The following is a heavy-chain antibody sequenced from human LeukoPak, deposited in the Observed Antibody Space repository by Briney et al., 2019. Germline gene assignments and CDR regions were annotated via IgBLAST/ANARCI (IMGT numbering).Heavy chain of an antibody. CDR2: ISGSYTT. Sequence: GGTLRLSCAASGFTFSNYGMSWVRQAPGKGLEWVSAISGSYTTYYADSVRGRFTISRDNSKNTLYMQLNSLRAEDTAVYYCAKSKEDCCGSFDPWGQGTLVTVSS. J-gene: IGHJ5*02. V-gene: IGHV3-23*01. CDR3: AKSKEDCCGSFDP. CDR1: GFTFSNYG. D-gene: IGHD2-21*01.